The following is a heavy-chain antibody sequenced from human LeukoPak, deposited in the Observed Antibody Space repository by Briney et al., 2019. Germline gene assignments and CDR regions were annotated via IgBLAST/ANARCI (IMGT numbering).Heavy chain of an antibody. V-gene: IGHV4-59*01. CDR1: GGSISSYY. J-gene: IGHJ5*02. CDR2: IYYSGST. D-gene: IGHD6-13*01. Sequence: SETLSLTCTVSGGSISSYYWSWIRQPPGKGLEWIGYIYYSGSTNYNPSLKSRVTISVDTSKNQFSLKLSSVTAADTAVYYCARAYSSSWYWFDPWGQGTLVTVSS. CDR3: ARAYSSSWYWFDP.